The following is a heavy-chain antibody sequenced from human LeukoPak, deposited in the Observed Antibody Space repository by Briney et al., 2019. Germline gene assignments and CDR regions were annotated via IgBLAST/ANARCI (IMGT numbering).Heavy chain of an antibody. D-gene: IGHD3-22*01. J-gene: IGHJ1*01. CDR2: ISGSGGST. CDR1: GFTFSSYA. Sequence: GGSLRLSCEASGFTFSSYAMSRVRQAPGKGLEWVSAISGSGGSTYYADSVRGRFTISRDNSKNTLYLQMNSLRAEDKAVYYCAKASYYYDSSGYYFQHWGQGTLVTVSS. CDR3: AKASYYYDSSGYYFQH. V-gene: IGHV3-23*01.